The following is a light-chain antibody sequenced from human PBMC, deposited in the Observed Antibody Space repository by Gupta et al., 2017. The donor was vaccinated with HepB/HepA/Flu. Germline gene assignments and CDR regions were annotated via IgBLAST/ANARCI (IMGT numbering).Light chain of an antibody. CDR1: QSISSWLAW. V-gene: IGKV1-5*03. J-gene: IGKJ1*01. Sequence: DTHMTDAPATLTASVGDRVTITCRASQSISSWLAWLAWYQQKPGKAPKLLIYKTSSLESGAPSRFSGSGSGTEFTLTISSLQPDDFATYYCQHDDNLSQSFGQGTKVEIK. CDR3: QHDDNLSQS. CDR2: KTS.